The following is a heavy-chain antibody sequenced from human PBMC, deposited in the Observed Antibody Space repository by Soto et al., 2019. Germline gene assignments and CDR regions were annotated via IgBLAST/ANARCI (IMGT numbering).Heavy chain of an antibody. CDR2: INHSGST. CDR3: ARGKGYCTTSGCRECGSCYYDY. CDR1: GESFSGFY. V-gene: IGHV4-34*01. D-gene: IGHD2-8*01. J-gene: IGHJ4*02. Sequence: SETLSLTCAVYGESFSGFYWSWIRQSPGKGLEWIGEINHSGSTNYNPSLKTRVTISVDTSKNQFSLNLNSVTAADTAVYYCARGKGYCTTSGCRECGSCYYDYWGQGALVTVSS.